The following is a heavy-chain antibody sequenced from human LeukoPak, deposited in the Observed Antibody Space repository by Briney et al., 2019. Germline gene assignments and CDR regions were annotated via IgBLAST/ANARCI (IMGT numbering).Heavy chain of an antibody. D-gene: IGHD3-10*01. J-gene: IGHJ4*02. CDR2: ISGSGGST. Sequence: TGGSLRLSCAASGFTFSSYAMSWVRQAPGKGLEWVSAISGSGGSTYYADSVKGRFTISRDNSKNTLYLQMNSLRAEDTAVYYCAKWTYYYGSGSPHFDYWGQGTLVTVSS. CDR1: GFTFSSYA. CDR3: AKWTYYYGSGSPHFDY. V-gene: IGHV3-23*01.